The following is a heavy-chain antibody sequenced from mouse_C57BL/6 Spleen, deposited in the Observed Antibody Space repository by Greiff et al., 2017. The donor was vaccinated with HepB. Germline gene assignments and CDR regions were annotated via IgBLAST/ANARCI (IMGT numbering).Heavy chain of an antibody. CDR2: IDPSDSYT. CDR3: ARGGYAPFAY. CDR1: GYTFTSYW. Sequence: QVQLQQPGAELVKPGASVKLSCKASGYTFTSYWMQWVKQRPGQGLEWIGEIDPSDSYTNYNQKFKGKATLTVDTSSSTAYMQLSSLTSEDSAVYYCARGGYAPFAYWGQGTLVTVSA. J-gene: IGHJ3*01. D-gene: IGHD3-1*01. V-gene: IGHV1-50*01.